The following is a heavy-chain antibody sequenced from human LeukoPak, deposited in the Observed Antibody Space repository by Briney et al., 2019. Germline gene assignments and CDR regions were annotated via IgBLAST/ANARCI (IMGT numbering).Heavy chain of an antibody. CDR2: IYTSGST. CDR3: ASSDIWRSGRDY. D-gene: IGHD3-16*01. J-gene: IGHJ4*02. V-gene: IGHV4-39*07. Sequence: SETLSLTCTVSGGSISSSSYYWGWIRQPPGKGLEWIGRIYTSGSTNYNPSLKSRVTISVDTSKNQFSLKLSSVTAADTAVYYCASSDIWRSGRDYWGQGTLVTVSS. CDR1: GGSISSSSYY.